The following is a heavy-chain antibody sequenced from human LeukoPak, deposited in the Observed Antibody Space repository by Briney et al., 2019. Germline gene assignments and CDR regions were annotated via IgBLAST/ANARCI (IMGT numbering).Heavy chain of an antibody. CDR2: SRDKGNSYTT. CDR3: TKLARAPRDFDY. Sequence: GGSLGLSCAASGFTLSDHYIDWVRQAPGKGLEWVGRSRDKGNSYTTAYAASVRGRFTISRDDSKNSLYLQMNSLKIEDTAVYYCTKLARAPRDFDYWGQGTLVTVSS. D-gene: IGHD3-10*01. CDR1: GFTLSDHY. V-gene: IGHV3-72*01. J-gene: IGHJ4*01.